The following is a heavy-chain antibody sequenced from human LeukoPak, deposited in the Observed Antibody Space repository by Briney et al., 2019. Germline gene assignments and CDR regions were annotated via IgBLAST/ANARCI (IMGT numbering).Heavy chain of an antibody. CDR1: GFTFSNYG. Sequence: HPEGSLRLSCAASGFTFSNYGMYWVRQAPGKGLGWVAFIRYGGSNQYYADSVKGRFTISRDNSKNTLYLQMNSLRPEDTAVYYCAKDLLYTRKFSDYWGQGTLVTVSS. J-gene: IGHJ4*02. V-gene: IGHV3-30*02. CDR2: IRYGGSNQ. D-gene: IGHD3-16*01. CDR3: AKDLLYTRKFSDY.